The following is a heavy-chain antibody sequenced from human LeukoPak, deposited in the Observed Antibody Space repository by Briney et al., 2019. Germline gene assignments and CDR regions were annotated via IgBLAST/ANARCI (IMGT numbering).Heavy chain of an antibody. CDR2: ISDSGNT. CDR3: ANLQQALFIVAKAFDI. V-gene: IGHV3-23*01. CDR1: GFTLSSYA. D-gene: IGHD3-16*02. Sequence: GGSLRLSCAASGFTLSSYAMSWVRQAPGKGLEWVSAISDSGNTYHADSVKGRFTISRDSSKNTLFLQMNRLRPEDAAVYYCANLQQALFIVAKAFDIWGQGTMVTVSS. J-gene: IGHJ3*02.